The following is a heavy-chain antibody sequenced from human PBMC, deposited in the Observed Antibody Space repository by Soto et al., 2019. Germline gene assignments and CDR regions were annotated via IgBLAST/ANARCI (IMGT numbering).Heavy chain of an antibody. CDR2: ISPIFGTA. J-gene: IGHJ5*02. Sequence: SVKVSCKGSGYTFTIYGISWVRQAPGQGLEWLGRISPIFGTANYAQKFQGRVTITADESTTTAYMELSSLRSDDTAVYYCAKDGGREGYFGNWFDPWGQGTLVTVSS. V-gene: IGHV1-69*13. CDR1: GYTFTIYG. CDR3: AKDGGREGYFGNWFDP. D-gene: IGHD2-15*01.